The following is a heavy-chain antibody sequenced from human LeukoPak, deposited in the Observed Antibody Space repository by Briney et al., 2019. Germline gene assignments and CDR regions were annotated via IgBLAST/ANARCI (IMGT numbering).Heavy chain of an antibody. CDR2: IRNKANRYTT. CDR3: ARVRGVTNNWFAP. J-gene: IGHJ5*02. Sequence: GGSLRLSCAASGFTFSDHYMDWVRQAPVKGLEWVGRIRNKANRYTTEYAASVKGRFTISRDDSKNSLYLQMNSLKTEDTAVYYCARVRGVTNNWFAPWGQGTLVTVSS. CDR1: GFTFSDHY. D-gene: IGHD3-10*01. V-gene: IGHV3-72*01.